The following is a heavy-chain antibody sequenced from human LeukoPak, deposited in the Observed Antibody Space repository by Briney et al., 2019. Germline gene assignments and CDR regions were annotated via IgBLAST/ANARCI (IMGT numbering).Heavy chain of an antibody. CDR3: ARDSRRYCSGGSCPVDY. V-gene: IGHV1-8*01. D-gene: IGHD2-15*01. J-gene: IGHJ4*02. CDR1: GYTFTSYD. Sequence: ASVKVSCKASGYTFTSYDINWVRQATGQGLEWMGWMNPNSGNTGYAQKFQGRVTMTRDTSTSTVYMELSSLRSEDTAVYYCARDSRRYCSGGSCPVDYWGQGTLVTVSS. CDR2: MNPNSGNT.